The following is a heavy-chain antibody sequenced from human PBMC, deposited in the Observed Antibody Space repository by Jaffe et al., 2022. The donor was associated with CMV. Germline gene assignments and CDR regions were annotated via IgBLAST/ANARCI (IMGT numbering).Heavy chain of an antibody. V-gene: IGHV1-3*01. D-gene: IGHD6-25*01. CDR2: INAGNGNT. CDR3: AGGAQRSFVRYMDV. J-gene: IGHJ6*03. Sequence: QVQLVQSGAEVKKPGASVKVSCKASGYTFTSYAMHWVRQAPGQRLEWMGWINAGNGNTKYSQKFQGRVTITRDTSASTAYMELSSLRSEDTAVYYCAGGAQRSFVRYMDVWGKGTTVTVSS. CDR1: GYTFTSYA.